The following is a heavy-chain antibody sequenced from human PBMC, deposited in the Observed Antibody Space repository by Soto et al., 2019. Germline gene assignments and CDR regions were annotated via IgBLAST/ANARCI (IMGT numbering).Heavy chain of an antibody. CDR1: GFTFSSYS. J-gene: IGHJ6*03. CDR3: ARDPYCSSTSCDYYYYYYMDV. D-gene: IGHD2-2*01. V-gene: IGHV3-21*01. CDR2: ISSSSSYI. Sequence: GGSLRLSCAASGFTFSSYSMNWVRQAPGKGLEWVSSISSSSSYIYYADSVKGRFTISRDNAKNSLYLQMNSLRAEDTAVYYFARDPYCSSTSCDYYYYYYMDVWGKGTTVTVSS.